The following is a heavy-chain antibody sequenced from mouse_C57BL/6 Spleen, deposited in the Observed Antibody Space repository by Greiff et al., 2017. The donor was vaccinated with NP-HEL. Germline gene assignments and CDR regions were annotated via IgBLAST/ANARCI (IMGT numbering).Heavy chain of an antibody. J-gene: IGHJ4*01. V-gene: IGHV5-4*01. Sequence: EVQVVESGGGLVKPGGSLKLSCAASGFTFSSYAMSWVRQTPEKRLEWVATISDGGSYTYYPDNVKGRFTISRDNAKNNLYLQMSHLKSEDTATYYCAREELRAMDYWGQGTSVTVSS. CDR1: GFTFSSYA. CDR3: AREELRAMDY. CDR2: ISDGGSYT. D-gene: IGHD4-1*01.